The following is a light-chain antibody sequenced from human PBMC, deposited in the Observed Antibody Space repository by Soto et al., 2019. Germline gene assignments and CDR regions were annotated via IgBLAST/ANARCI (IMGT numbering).Light chain of an antibody. J-gene: IGKJ4*01. CDR2: GAS. CDR3: QQYDSYPLT. Sequence: DIQMTQSPSSLSASVGDRVTITCRASQAISNYLAWFQQKPGKAPKSLIYGASNLQAGLPSKFSGGASGTDFTLTCNSLQPEDSATYYCQQYDSYPLTFGGGTKLPIK. V-gene: IGKV1-16*02. CDR1: QAISNY.